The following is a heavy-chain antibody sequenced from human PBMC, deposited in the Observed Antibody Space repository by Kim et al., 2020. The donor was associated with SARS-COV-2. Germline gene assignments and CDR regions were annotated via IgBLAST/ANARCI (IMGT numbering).Heavy chain of an antibody. CDR2: IIPLLGTQ. Sequence: SVKVSCTASGGSFSSYAISWVRQAPGQGLEWMGGIIPLLGTQKYAQKFKGRVSITADKTTSTAYMELSSLRSADTAVYYCARDLALYCGGDCYSGPFDIWGQGTIVTVSS. CDR1: GGSFSSYA. CDR3: ARDLALYCGGDCYSGPFDI. V-gene: IGHV1-69*10. D-gene: IGHD2-21*02. J-gene: IGHJ3*02.